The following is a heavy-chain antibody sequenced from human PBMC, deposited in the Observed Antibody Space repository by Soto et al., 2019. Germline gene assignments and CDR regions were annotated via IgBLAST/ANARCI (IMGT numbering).Heavy chain of an antibody. CDR2: ISAYKGNT. CDR1: GYTFTSYG. J-gene: IGHJ4*02. D-gene: IGHD6-13*01. V-gene: IGHV1-18*01. CDR3: ARVIAAAVDFDY. Sequence: QVQLVQSGAEVKKPGASVKVSCKASGYTFTSYGISWVRQAPGQGLEWMGWISAYKGNTNYAQKLQGRGTMTTDTSTSTAYRELRSLISDDTAVYYCARVIAAAVDFDYWGQGTLVTVSS.